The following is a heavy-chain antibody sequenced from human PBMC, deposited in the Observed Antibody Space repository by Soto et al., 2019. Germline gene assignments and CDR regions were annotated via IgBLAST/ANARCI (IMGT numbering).Heavy chain of an antibody. CDR1: GYTFTSFG. D-gene: IGHD1-26*01. V-gene: IGHV1-18*01. CDR3: ASGWALLDY. Sequence: QVQLVQSGAEVKKPGASVKVSCKASGYTFTSFGISWVRQAPGQGLEWMGWISAYNGNTNYAQNFQGRVTMTTATTTSTAYMDLRTVSTDETDVYNCASGWALLDYWGQGTLVTVSS. J-gene: IGHJ4*02. CDR2: ISAYNGNT.